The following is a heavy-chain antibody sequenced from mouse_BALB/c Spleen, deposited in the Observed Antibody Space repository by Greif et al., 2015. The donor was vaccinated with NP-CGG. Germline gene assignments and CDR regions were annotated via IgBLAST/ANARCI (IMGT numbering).Heavy chain of an antibody. D-gene: IGHD2-1*01. CDR3: TRSDYYAWFAY. J-gene: IGHJ3*01. V-gene: IGHV1S81*02. CDR2: INPSNGGT. CDR1: GYTFTSYY. Sequence: LVESGAELVKPGASVKLSCKASGYTFTSYYMYWVKQRPGQGLEWIGEINPSNGGTNFNEKFKSRATLTADKSSSTAYMQLSSLTSEDSAVYYCTRSDYYAWFAYWGQGTLVTVSA.